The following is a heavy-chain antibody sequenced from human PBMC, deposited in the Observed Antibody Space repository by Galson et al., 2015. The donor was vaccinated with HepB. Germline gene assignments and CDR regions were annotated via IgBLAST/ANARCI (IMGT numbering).Heavy chain of an antibody. CDR2: IDWDDDK. CDR3: ARVRGGCSGGTCYIDY. V-gene: IGHV2-70*02. CDR1: GFSLSTSGMC. Sequence: PALVKPTQTLTLTCTFSGFSLSTSGMCVSWIRQPPGKALEWLALIDWDDDKYYSTSLETRLTISRDSSKNTLYLQMNSLRAEDTAVYYCARVRGGCSGGTCYIDYWGQGTLVTVSS. J-gene: IGHJ4*02. D-gene: IGHD2-15*01.